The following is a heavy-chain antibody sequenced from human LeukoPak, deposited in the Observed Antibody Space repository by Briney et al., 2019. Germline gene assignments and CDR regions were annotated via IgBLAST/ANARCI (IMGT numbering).Heavy chain of an antibody. CDR1: GSSFRTCA. J-gene: IGHJ4*02. CDR3: ARVPPTAAEYYFDY. CDR2: IYSGGST. V-gene: IGHV3-66*01. D-gene: IGHD6-13*01. Sequence: GGSLRLSCAASGSSFRTCAMHWVRQAPGKGLEWVSVIYSGGSTYYADSVKDRFTISRDNSKNTLYLQMNSLRAEDTAVYYCARVPPTAAEYYFDYWGQGTLVTVSS.